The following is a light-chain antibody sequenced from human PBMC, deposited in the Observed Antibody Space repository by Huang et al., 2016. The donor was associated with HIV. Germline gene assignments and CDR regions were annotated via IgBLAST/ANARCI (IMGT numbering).Light chain of an antibody. CDR3: QQYGSSPT. V-gene: IGKV3-20*01. Sequence: EIVLTQSPCTLSLSPGERATLSCRASQSVSSRYLAWDQQKPGQAPRILIYGASSRDTGIPDRVSGSGSGTDFTLTISRLEPEDVAVYYCQQYGSSPTFGQGTKVEIK. CDR2: GAS. CDR1: QSVSSRY. J-gene: IGKJ1*01.